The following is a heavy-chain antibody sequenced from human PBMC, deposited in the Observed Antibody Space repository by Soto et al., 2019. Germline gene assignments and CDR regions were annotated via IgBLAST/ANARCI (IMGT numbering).Heavy chain of an antibody. CDR2: INPSIGST. CDR1: GYTFNTYN. V-gene: IGHV1-46*02. J-gene: IGHJ4*02. D-gene: IGHD1-26*01. Sequence: QVQLVQSGAEVKKPGASVKVSCKASGYTFNTYNMYWVRQAPGQGLEWMGVINPSIGSTNYAQKFQGRVIITRDTSTSTVYMELSTLRSDDTAVYYCASLYSGSRLDYWGQGTLVTVSS. CDR3: ASLYSGSRLDY.